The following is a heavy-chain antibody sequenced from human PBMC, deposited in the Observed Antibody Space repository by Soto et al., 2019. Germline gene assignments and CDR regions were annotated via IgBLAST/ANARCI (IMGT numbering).Heavy chain of an antibody. D-gene: IGHD6-19*01. CDR2: IQQDGSEK. CDR3: ARGGRIRASGWFDY. J-gene: IGHJ4*02. CDR1: RFTFSTYW. V-gene: IGHV3-7*03. Sequence: EVQLVESGGGLVQPGGSLRLSCAASRFTFSTYWMSWVRQAPGKGLEWVANIQQDGSEKYYVDSVKGRFTISRDNAKNSLYLQMTSLRAEDTAVYYCARGGRIRASGWFDYWGQGTLVTVSS.